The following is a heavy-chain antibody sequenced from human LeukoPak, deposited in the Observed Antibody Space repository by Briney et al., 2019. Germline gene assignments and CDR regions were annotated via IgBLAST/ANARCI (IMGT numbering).Heavy chain of an antibody. CDR2: TKSKTNGETT. J-gene: IGHJ4*02. V-gene: IGHV3-15*01. Sequence: GGTLSLSSAASRFTFSNAWMSWVRPAPGKGLEWVGRTKSKTNGETTDYATPVKGRFTISRDDSKDTLYLQMNSLKTEVTAVYYCTTEFSSWYHYFDYWGQGTLVTVSS. CDR1: RFTFSNAW. D-gene: IGHD6-13*01. CDR3: TTEFSSWYHYFDY.